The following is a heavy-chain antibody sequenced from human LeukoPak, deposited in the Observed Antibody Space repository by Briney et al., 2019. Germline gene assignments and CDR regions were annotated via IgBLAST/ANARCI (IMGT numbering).Heavy chain of an antibody. CDR2: ISGSGGST. Sequence: GGSLRLSSAASGFTFSSYAMSWVRQAPGKGLEWVSAISGSGGSTYYADSVKGRFTISRDNSKNMLYLQMNSLRAEDTAVYYCAKSTYYDFWSGYLSWGQGTLVTVSS. CDR3: AKSTYYDFWSGYLS. V-gene: IGHV3-23*01. J-gene: IGHJ4*02. CDR1: GFTFSSYA. D-gene: IGHD3-3*01.